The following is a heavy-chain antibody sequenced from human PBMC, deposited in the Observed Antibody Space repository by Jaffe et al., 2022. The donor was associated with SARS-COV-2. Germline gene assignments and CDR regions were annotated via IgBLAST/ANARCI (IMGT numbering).Heavy chain of an antibody. CDR3: ARQMGESEDGYNLGVVDAFDI. D-gene: IGHD5-12*01. J-gene: IGHJ3*02. V-gene: IGHV5-51*01. Sequence: EVQLVQSGAEVKKPGESLKISCKGSGYSFTSYWIGWVRQMPGKGLEWMGIIYPGDSDTRYSPSFQGQVTISADKSISTAYLQWSSLKASDTAMYYCARQMGESEDGYNLGVVDAFDIWGQGTMVTVSS. CDR1: GYSFTSYW. CDR2: IYPGDSDT.